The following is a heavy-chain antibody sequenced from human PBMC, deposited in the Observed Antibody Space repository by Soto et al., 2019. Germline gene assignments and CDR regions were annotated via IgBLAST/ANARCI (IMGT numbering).Heavy chain of an antibody. CDR2: IVVGSGNT. CDR3: AAESRTGFFEWLNYGMDV. D-gene: IGHD3-3*01. Sequence: PAKVSCKASGFTFTSSAVQWVRHPRGERLEWIGWIVVGSGNTNYAQKFQERVTITRDMSTSTAYIELSSLRSEATAVYYCAAESRTGFFEWLNYGMDVWG. V-gene: IGHV1-58*01. J-gene: IGHJ6*02. CDR1: GFTFTSSA.